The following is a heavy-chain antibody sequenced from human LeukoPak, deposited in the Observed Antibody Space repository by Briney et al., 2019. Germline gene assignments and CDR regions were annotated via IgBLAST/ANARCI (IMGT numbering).Heavy chain of an antibody. CDR2: IRYDGSNK. V-gene: IGHV3-30*02. J-gene: IGHJ6*03. CDR1: GFTFSSYG. D-gene: IGHD2-8*01. CDR3: ARDHNVRGYYYYMDV. Sequence: AGGSLRLSCAASGFTFSSYGMHWVRQAPGKGLEWVAFIRYDGSNKYYADSVKGRFTISRDNSKNTLYLQMNSLRAEDTAVYYCARDHNVRGYYYYMDVWGRGTTVTVSS.